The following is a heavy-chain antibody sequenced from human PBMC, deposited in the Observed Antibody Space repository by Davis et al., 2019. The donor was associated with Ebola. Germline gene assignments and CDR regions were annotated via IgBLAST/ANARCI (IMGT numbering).Heavy chain of an antibody. CDR1: GYTFTSYD. CDR3: ASTGHYYDSSGSDAFDI. J-gene: IGHJ3*02. D-gene: IGHD3-22*01. V-gene: IGHV1-8*01. CDR2: MNPNSGNT. Sequence: ASVKVSCKASGYTFTSYDINWVRQATGQGLEWMGWMNPNSGNTGYAQKFQGRVTMTRNTSISTAYMELSSLRSEDTAVYYCASTGHYYDSSGSDAFDIWGQGAMVTVSS.